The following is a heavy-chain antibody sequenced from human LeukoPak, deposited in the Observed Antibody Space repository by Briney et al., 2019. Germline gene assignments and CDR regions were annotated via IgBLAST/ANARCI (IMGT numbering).Heavy chain of an antibody. CDR2: ISYDGSNK. CDR3: SRYCSGGSCPGVFDY. J-gene: IGHJ4*02. Sequence: GGSLRLSCAASGFTFSSYGMHWVRQAPGKGLEWVAVISYDGSNKYYADSVKGRFTISRDNSKNTLYLQMNSLRAEDTAVYYSSRYCSGGSCPGVFDYWGQGTLVTVSS. D-gene: IGHD2-15*01. CDR1: GFTFSSYG. V-gene: IGHV3-30*03.